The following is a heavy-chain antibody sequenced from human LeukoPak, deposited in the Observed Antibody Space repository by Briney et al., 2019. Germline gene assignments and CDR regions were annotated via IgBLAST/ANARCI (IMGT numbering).Heavy chain of an antibody. Sequence: SSETLSLTCAVFGGSFSDYYWSWIRQPPGKGLEWIGETNHSGSTYYNPSLKSRVTISVDTSKNQFSLKLSSVTAADTAVYYCARVGWYSSGWYYFDYWGQGTLVTVSS. CDR3: ARVGWYSSGWYYFDY. CDR2: TNHSGST. D-gene: IGHD6-19*01. CDR1: GGSFSDYY. J-gene: IGHJ4*02. V-gene: IGHV4-34*01.